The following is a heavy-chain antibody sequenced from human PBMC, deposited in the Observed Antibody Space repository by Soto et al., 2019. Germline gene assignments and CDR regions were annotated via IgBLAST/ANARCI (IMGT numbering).Heavy chain of an antibody. J-gene: IGHJ4*02. V-gene: IGHV3-64D*06. Sequence: LRLSCSASGFTFSSYAMHWVRQAPGKGLEYVSSISTNGGSTHYADSVKGRFTISRDNSKNTQYLQMSSLRADDTAVYYCVKGEYYYDSSGYYPFDYWGQGALVTVSS. D-gene: IGHD3-22*01. CDR1: GFTFSSYA. CDR3: VKGEYYYDSSGYYPFDY. CDR2: ISTNGGST.